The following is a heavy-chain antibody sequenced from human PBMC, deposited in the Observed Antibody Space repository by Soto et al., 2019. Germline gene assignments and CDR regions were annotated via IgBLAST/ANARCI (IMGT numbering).Heavy chain of an antibody. Sequence: QVQLQESGPGLVKPSQTLSLTCTVSGGSISSGGYYWSWIRQHPGKGLEWIGYIYYNGSTYDNPSLKIRVTISVDTSKNQFSLKLSSVTAADTAVYYCARDRRPVLRYFDWIYWYFDLWGRGTLVTVSS. D-gene: IGHD3-9*01. V-gene: IGHV4-31*03. CDR1: GGSISSGGYY. J-gene: IGHJ2*01. CDR2: IYYNGST. CDR3: ARDRRPVLRYFDWIYWYFDL.